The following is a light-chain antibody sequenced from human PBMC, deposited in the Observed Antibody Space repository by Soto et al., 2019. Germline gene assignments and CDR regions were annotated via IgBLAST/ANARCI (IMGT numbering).Light chain of an antibody. CDR2: DVT. Sequence: QSVLTQPASVSGSPGQSITISCTGTSSDVGGYNYVSWNQQHPGKAPKLMIYDVTNRPSGVSNRFSGSKSGNTASLTISGLQAEDEADYYCSSYTSISTHVFGTGTKVTVL. CDR3: SSYTSISTHV. CDR1: SSDVGGYNY. J-gene: IGLJ1*01. V-gene: IGLV2-14*01.